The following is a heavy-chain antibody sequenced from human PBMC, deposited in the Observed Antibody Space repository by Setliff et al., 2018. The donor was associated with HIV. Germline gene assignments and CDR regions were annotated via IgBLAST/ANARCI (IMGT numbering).Heavy chain of an antibody. CDR3: ARAPNWGSAPFAYDV. V-gene: IGHV4-31*03. D-gene: IGHD7-27*01. CDR2: ILDSGST. J-gene: IGHJ3*01. CDR1: GASISSGGYY. Sequence: SETLSLTCTVSGASISSGGYYWNWIRQLPGKGLEWIGYILDSGSTYYNPSLRGRLSMSIDTSANQFSVELTSVTAADTALYFCARAPNWGSAPFAYDVWGLGTMVTVSS.